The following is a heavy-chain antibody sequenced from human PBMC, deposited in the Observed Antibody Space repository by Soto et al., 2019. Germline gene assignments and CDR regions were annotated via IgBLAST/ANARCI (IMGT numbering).Heavy chain of an antibody. D-gene: IGHD3-10*01. CDR2: VDHSGRT. J-gene: IGHJ4*02. CDR3: AKKGYYPSGKINLFDS. Sequence: SETLSLTCAVSGYSINSDHYWGWIRQPPGKGLEWIGSVDHSGRTYYSPSLRSRLTIFIDTSKNQFSLRLTSVTAADTAMYFCAKKGYYPSGKINLFDSWGPGTLVTVSS. CDR1: GYSINSDHY. V-gene: IGHV4-38-2*01.